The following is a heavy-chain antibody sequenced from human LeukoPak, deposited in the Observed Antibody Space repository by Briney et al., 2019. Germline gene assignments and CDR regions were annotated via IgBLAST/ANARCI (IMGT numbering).Heavy chain of an antibody. CDR3: ARAKLREIDY. CDR2: IYYSGST. CDR1: GGSISSGGYY. V-gene: IGHV4-31*03. D-gene: IGHD1-26*01. J-gene: IGHJ4*02. Sequence: SGTLSLTCTVSGGSISSGGYYWSWIRQHPGKGLVWIGYIYYSGSTYYNPSLKSRVTISVDTPKNQFSLRLSSVTAADTAGYYCARAKLREIDYWGQGTLVTVSS.